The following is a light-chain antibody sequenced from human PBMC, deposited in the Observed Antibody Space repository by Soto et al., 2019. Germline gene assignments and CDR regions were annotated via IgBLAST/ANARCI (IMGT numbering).Light chain of an antibody. CDR2: GAS. V-gene: IGKV3-15*01. J-gene: IGKJ2*01. CDR3: QQYNKWPPYT. Sequence: EIVMTQSPANLSVSPGERATLSCRASQSVSSNLAWYQQKPGQGPRLLIYGASTRATGIPARFSGSGSGTEFTHTISSLQSEDCAVYYCQQYNKWPPYTFGQGTKVEIK. CDR1: QSVSSN.